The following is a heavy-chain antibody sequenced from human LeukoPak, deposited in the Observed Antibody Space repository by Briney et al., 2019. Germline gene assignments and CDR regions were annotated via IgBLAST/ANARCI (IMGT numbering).Heavy chain of an antibody. CDR1: GFTFSSYA. CDR2: ISGSGGST. J-gene: IGHJ4*02. CDR3: AKGGLRPPLYYFDY. Sequence: GGSLRLSCAASGFTFSSYAMSWVRQAPGKGLEWVSAISGSGGSTYYADSVKGRFTISRDNSKNTLYLQMSSLRAEDTAVYYCAKGGLRPPLYYFDYWGQVTLVTVSS. V-gene: IGHV3-23*01. D-gene: IGHD5-12*01.